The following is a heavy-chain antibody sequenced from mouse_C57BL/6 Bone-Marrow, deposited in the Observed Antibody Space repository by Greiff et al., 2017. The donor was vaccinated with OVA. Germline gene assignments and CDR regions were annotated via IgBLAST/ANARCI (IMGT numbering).Heavy chain of an antibody. J-gene: IGHJ2*01. Sequence: VKVVESGAELVRPGASVTLSCKASGYTFTDYEMHWVKQTPVHGLEWIGAIDPETGGTAYNQKFKGKAILTAAKSSSTAYMELLSLTSKDSAVYYCTRKETLPYYFDYWGQGTTLTVSS. D-gene: IGHD2-1*01. CDR2: IDPETGGT. CDR3: TRKETLPYYFDY. V-gene: IGHV1-15*01. CDR1: GYTFTDYE.